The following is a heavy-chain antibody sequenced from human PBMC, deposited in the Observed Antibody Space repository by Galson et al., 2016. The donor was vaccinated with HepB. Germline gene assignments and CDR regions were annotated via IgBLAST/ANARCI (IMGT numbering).Heavy chain of an antibody. CDR1: GFIVSNNY. V-gene: IGHV3-53*01. Sequence: SLRLSCAVSGFIVSNNYMIWVRQAPGKRLEWVSLIYSGGSTSYADSVKGRFTFSRDSSQNTLYLQMNSLRAEDTAVYYCAGRYSQWPHWGQGTLVTVSS. CDR3: AGRYSQWPH. J-gene: IGHJ4*02. CDR2: IYSGGST. D-gene: IGHD6-13*01.